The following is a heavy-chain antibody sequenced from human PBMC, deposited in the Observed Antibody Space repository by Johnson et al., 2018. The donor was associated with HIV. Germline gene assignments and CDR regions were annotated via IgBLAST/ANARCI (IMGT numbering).Heavy chain of an antibody. CDR2: IYTGSNSS. D-gene: IGHD6-13*01. CDR3: ARGRIGAAGWDAFDV. V-gene: IGHV3-66*01. J-gene: IGHJ3*01. CDR1: GYSVTGYN. Sequence: VQLVESGGGLVQPGGSLRLSCAVSGYSVTGYNVNWVRQAPVKGLEWVSAIYTGSNSSSYADSVKDRFTISRDSSKNAVYLQMKSLRAGDTAVYYCARGRIGAAGWDAFDVWGQGTMVTVSS.